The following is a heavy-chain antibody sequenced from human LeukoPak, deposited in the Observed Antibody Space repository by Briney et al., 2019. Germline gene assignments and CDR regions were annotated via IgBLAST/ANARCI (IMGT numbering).Heavy chain of an antibody. J-gene: IGHJ3*02. CDR2: INQGGSEK. D-gene: IGHD2/OR15-2a*01. Sequence: GGSLRLSCAASGFTFSSYWMSWVRQAPGKGLESVGNINQGGSEKYYVDSVKGRFTISRDNAKNSLFLQMDSLRAEDTAVYYCARISKYALDIWGQGTMFTVSS. CDR3: ARISKYALDI. CDR1: GFTFSSYW. V-gene: IGHV3-7*04.